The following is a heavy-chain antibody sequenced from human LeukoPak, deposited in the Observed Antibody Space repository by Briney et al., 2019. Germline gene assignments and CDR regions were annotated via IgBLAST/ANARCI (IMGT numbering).Heavy chain of an antibody. J-gene: IGHJ6*03. CDR2: IRGDNRNT. D-gene: IGHD3-16*02. V-gene: IGHV1-18*01. Sequence: ASVKVSCKASGYVFTNYGLFWVRQAPGQGLERMGWIRGDNRNTKYAEKFQGRVTMTTDTDTSTTTAYMELRSLRSDDTAVYYCARYRLPDYYYYYFMDVWGSGTTVTVSS. CDR3: ARYRLPDYYYYYFMDV. CDR1: GYVFTNYG.